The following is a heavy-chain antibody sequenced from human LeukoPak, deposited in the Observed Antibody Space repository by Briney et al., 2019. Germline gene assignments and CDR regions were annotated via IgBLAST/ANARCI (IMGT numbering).Heavy chain of an antibody. CDR1: GFTFSSYA. V-gene: IGHV3-23*01. D-gene: IGHD3-9*01. Sequence: GGSLRLSCAASGFTFSSYAMSWVRQAPGKGLEWVSAISGSGGSTYYADSVKGRFTISRDNSKNTLYLQMNSLRAEDTAVYYCAKGFLVLRYFDWSRAPYGMDVWGKGTTVTVSS. CDR2: ISGSGGST. J-gene: IGHJ6*03. CDR3: AKGFLVLRYFDWSRAPYGMDV.